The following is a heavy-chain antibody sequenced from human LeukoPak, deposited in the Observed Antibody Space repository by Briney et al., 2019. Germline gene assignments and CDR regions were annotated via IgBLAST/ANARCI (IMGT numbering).Heavy chain of an antibody. CDR1: GGSISSHY. V-gene: IGHV4-59*11. CDR2: IYYSGST. J-gene: IGHJ5*02. CDR3: ARAPFVYYDFWSGYYTGRFGWFDP. D-gene: IGHD3-3*01. Sequence: SETLSLTCTVSGGSISSHYWSWIRQPPGKGLEWIGYIYYSGSTNYNPSLKSRVTISVDTSKNQFSLRLSSVTAADTAVYYCARAPFVYYDFWSGYYTGRFGWFDPWGQGTLVTVSS.